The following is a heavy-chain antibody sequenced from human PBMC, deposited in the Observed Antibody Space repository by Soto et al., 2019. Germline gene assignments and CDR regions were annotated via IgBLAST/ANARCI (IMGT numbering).Heavy chain of an antibody. CDR3: ARDGAWSGPPFGMDV. D-gene: IGHD3-3*01. CDR1: GGSISSYY. CDR2: IYTSGST. Sequence: LSLTCTVSGGSISSYYWSWIRQPAGKGLEWIGRIYTSGSTNYNPSLKSRVTMSVDTSKNQFSLKLSSVTAADTAVYYCARDGAWSGPPFGMDVWGQGTTVTVS. J-gene: IGHJ6*02. V-gene: IGHV4-4*07.